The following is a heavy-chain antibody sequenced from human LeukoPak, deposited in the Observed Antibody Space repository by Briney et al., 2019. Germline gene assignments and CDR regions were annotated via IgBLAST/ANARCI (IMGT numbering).Heavy chain of an antibody. V-gene: IGHV1-18*01. CDR3: AKNGSSYCDN. J-gene: IGHJ4*02. D-gene: IGHD6-13*01. CDR2: ISVYNGYT. CDR1: GYTFTNYG. Sequence: ASVNVSCKASGYTFTNYGISWVRQAPGQGLEWMGWISVYNGYTEYAQKLQGRVTMTTDTSTSTAYMELRSLRSDDTAVYYCAKNGSSYCDNWGQGTLVTVSS.